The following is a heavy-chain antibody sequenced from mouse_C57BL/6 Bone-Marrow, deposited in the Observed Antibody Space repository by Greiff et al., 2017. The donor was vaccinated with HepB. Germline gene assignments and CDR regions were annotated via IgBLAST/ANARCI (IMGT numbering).Heavy chain of an antibody. J-gene: IGHJ4*01. D-gene: IGHD1-1*01. CDR1: GYTFTGYW. Sequence: VQLQQSGAELMKPGASVKLSCKATGYTFTGYWIEWVKQRPGHGLEWIGEILPGSGSTNYNEKFKGKATFTADTSSNTAYMQLSSLTTEDSAIYYCARLALLSYGSSSYYYAMDYWGQGTSVTVSS. V-gene: IGHV1-9*01. CDR2: ILPGSGST. CDR3: ARLALLSYGSSSYYYAMDY.